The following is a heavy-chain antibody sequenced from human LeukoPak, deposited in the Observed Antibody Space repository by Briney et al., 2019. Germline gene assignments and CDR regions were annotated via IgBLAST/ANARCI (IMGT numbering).Heavy chain of an antibody. CDR3: ARVPGSSGWNYYFDY. Sequence: GVPLRLSCAASGVTFSSYEMNCGRHAPGKGLEWGSYISSGGNTVHYADSVKGRFTISRDNTKNSLFLQMNSLRVEDTAVYYCARVPGSSGWNYYFDYWGQGTLVTVSS. CDR2: ISSGGNTV. J-gene: IGHJ4*02. V-gene: IGHV3-48*03. D-gene: IGHD6-19*01. CDR1: GVTFSSYE.